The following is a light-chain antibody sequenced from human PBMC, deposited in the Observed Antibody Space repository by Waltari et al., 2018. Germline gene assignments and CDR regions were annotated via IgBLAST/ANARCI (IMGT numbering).Light chain of an antibody. CDR1: SSDIGGYDY. CDR2: DVS. CDR3: SSYTTSRTLAV. V-gene: IGLV2-14*03. Sequence: QSALTQPASASGSPGQSNTISCTGTSSDIGGYDYVSWYQQYPGRAPKLLIYDVSIRPSGVSDRFSGSKSANTASLTIYGLQAEDEADYYCSSYTTSRTLAVFGGGTKLTVL. J-gene: IGLJ2*01.